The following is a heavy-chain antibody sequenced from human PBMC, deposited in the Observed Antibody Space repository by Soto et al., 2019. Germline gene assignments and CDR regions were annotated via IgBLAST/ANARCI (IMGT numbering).Heavy chain of an antibody. CDR3: ARNEMATMSGGFYYCMDV. CDR1: GGTFSSYA. CDR2: IIPIFGTA. J-gene: IGHJ6*02. Sequence: QVQLVQSGAEVKKPGSSVKVSCKASGGTFSSYAISWGRQAPGQGFEWMGGIIPIFGTANYAQKFQGRVTSTADESTSTAYMELSSLSSEATAVYYCARNEMATMSGGFYYCMDVCGQGTTVTVSS. D-gene: IGHD5-12*01. V-gene: IGHV1-69*12.